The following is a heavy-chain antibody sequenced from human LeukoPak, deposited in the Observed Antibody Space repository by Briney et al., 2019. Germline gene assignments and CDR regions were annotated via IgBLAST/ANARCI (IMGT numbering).Heavy chain of an antibody. V-gene: IGHV4-59*08. CDR2: IYNTGST. Sequence: SETLSLTCAVSGGSISTYYWNWIRQPPGKGLEWIGYIYNTGSTIYNPLLKSRVTISIDTSKNQFSLRLSSATAADTAVYYCARIAVAATGYNWFDPWGQGTLVTVSS. D-gene: IGHD6-19*01. J-gene: IGHJ5*02. CDR1: GGSISTYY. CDR3: ARIAVAATGYNWFDP.